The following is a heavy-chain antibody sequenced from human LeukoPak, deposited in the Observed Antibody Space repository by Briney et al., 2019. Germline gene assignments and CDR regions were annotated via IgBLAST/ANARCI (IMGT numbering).Heavy chain of an antibody. CDR2: IYYSGST. CDR1: GGSINSYY. Sequence: SETLSLTCTVSGGSINSYYWTWIRQPPGKGLEWIGYIYYSGSTHYNPSLNSRVTISMDTSKNQFSLKLSSVTAADTAVYYCAGERITIFGVVIPGHHWGQGTLVTVSS. V-gene: IGHV4-59*12. J-gene: IGHJ5*02. D-gene: IGHD3-3*01. CDR3: AGERITIFGVVIPGHH.